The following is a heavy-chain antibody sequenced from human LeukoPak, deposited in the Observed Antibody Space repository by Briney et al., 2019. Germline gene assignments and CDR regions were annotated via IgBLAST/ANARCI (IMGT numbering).Heavy chain of an antibody. D-gene: IGHD3-10*01. CDR3: ASLNMVRGTKGYYYYMDV. V-gene: IGHV5-51*01. J-gene: IGHJ6*03. CDR1: GYSFTSYW. Sequence: GESLKISCKGSGYSFTSYWIGWVRQMPGKGLEWMGIIYPGDSDTRYSPSFQGQVTISADKSISTAYLQWSSLKASDTAMYYCASLNMVRGTKGYYYYMDVWGKGTTVTVSS. CDR2: IYPGDSDT.